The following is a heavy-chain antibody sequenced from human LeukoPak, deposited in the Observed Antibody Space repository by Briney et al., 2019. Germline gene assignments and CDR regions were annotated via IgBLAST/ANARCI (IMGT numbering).Heavy chain of an antibody. Sequence: PGGSLRLSCAASGFTFSSYWMSWVRQAPGKGPEWVAHIKQDASQEYHVDSVKGRFTISRDNAENSLYLQMNSLRAEDTAVYYCARGVVYPAWSGPHWSDYWGQGALVTVSS. D-gene: IGHD3-3*01. V-gene: IGHV3-7*01. CDR2: IKQDASQE. CDR3: ARGVVYPAWSGPHWSDY. CDR1: GFTFSSYW. J-gene: IGHJ4*02.